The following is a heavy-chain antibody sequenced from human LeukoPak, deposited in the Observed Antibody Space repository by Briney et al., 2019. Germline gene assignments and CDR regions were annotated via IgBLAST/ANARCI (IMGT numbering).Heavy chain of an antibody. D-gene: IGHD5-18*01. J-gene: IGHJ4*02. CDR3: ARGATAMVTDFDY. CDR2: INHSGST. CDR1: GGSFSGYY. V-gene: IGHV4-34*01. Sequence: SETLSLTCAVYGGSFSGYYWSWIRQPPGEGLEWIGEINHSGSTNYNPSLKSRVTISVDTSKNQFSLKLSSVTAADTAVYYCARGATAMVTDFDYWGQGTLVTVSS.